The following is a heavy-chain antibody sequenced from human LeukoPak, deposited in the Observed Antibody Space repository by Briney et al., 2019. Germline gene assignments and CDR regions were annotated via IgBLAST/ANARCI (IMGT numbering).Heavy chain of an antibody. V-gene: IGHV3-21*01. J-gene: IGHJ4*02. CDR1: GFTFSAFW. CDR3: ARDRSNSGHDY. D-gene: IGHD4-11*01. CDR2: ISSSSSYI. Sequence: GGSLRLSCAASGFTFSAFWMHWVRQAPGKGLEWVSSISSSSSYIYYADSVKGRFTISRDNAKNSLYLQMNSLRAEDTAVYYCARDRSNSGHDYWGQGTLVTVSS.